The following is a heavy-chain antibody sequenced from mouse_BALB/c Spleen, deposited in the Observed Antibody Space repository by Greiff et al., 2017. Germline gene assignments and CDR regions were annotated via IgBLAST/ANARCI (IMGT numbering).Heavy chain of an antibody. J-gene: IGHJ4*01. CDR2: ISSGGST. CDR1: GFTFSSYA. CDR3: ARDGYYLYYAMDY. V-gene: IGHV5-6-5*01. D-gene: IGHD2-3*01. Sequence: EVKLVESGGGLVKPGGSLKLSCAASGFTFSSYAMSWVRQTPEKRLEWVASISSGGSTYYPDSVKGRFTISRDNARNILYLQMSSLRSEDTAMYYCARDGYYLYYAMDYWGQGTSVTVSS.